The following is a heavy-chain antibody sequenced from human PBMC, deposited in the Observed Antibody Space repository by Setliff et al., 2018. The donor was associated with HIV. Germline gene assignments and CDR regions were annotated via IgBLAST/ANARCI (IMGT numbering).Heavy chain of an antibody. D-gene: IGHD3-22*01. CDR3: AKSMIVVVISPTDY. V-gene: IGHV4-61*09. J-gene: IGHJ4*02. CDR2: IYTSGST. CDR1: GGSISSGSYY. Sequence: PSETLSLTCTVSGGSISSGSYYWSWIRQPAGKGLEWIVHIYTSGSTNYNPSLKSRVTISVDTSKNQFSLKLSSVTAADTAVYYCAKSMIVVVISPTDYWGQGTLVTVSS.